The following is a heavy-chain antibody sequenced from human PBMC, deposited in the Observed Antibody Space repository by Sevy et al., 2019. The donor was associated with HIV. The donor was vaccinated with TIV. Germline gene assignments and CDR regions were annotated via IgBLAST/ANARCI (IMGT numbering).Heavy chain of an antibody. CDR1: GYTFTRYG. D-gene: IGHD3-22*01. Sequence: ASVKVSCKASGYTFTRYGISWVRQAPGQGLEWMGWISGNNDYTNYAQKIQGRVTMTTDTSTSVAYMGLRSLRSDDTAVYYCARDRNNYDSSGYPKGMDVWDQGTTVTVSS. J-gene: IGHJ6*02. CDR2: ISGNNDYT. CDR3: ARDRNNYDSSGYPKGMDV. V-gene: IGHV1-18*01.